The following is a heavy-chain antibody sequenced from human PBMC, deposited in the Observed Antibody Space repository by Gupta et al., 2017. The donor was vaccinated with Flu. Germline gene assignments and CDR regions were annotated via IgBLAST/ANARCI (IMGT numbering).Heavy chain of an antibody. V-gene: IGHV4-4*02. CDR3: AKYDTSMFTDY. D-gene: IGHD5-18*01. CDR2: ISHSGST. J-gene: IGHJ4*02. CDR1: GGSISSSNW. Sequence: QVQLQESGPGLVKPSGTLSLTCEVSGGSISSSNWWSWVRQPPGKGLEWIGEISHSGSTNYNPSLKSRVTISVDKPKNQFSLKLSSVTAADTAVYYCAKYDTSMFTDYWGQGTLVTGSS.